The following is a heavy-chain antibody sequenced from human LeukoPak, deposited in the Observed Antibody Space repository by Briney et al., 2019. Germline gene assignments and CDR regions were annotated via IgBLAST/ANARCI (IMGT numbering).Heavy chain of an antibody. CDR1: GGSISSGGYY. Sequence: SQTLSLTCTVSGGSISSGGYYWSWIRQHPGKGLEWIGYIYYSGSTYYNPSLKSRVTISVDTSKNQFSLKLSSVTAADTAVYYCARDRMGGGYYYGMGVWGQGTTVTVSS. CDR2: IYYSGST. CDR3: ARDRMGGGYYYGMGV. D-gene: IGHD2-8*01. V-gene: IGHV4-31*03. J-gene: IGHJ6*02.